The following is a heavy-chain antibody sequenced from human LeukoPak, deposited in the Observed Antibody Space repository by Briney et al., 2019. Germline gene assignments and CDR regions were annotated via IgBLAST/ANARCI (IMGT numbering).Heavy chain of an antibody. CDR3: ARSRDRGIAARPYDY. D-gene: IGHD6-6*01. CDR2: IYPGDSDT. J-gene: IGHJ4*02. Sequence: GESLQISCQGSGYSFTSYWIGWVRPMPGKGLEWMGIIYPGDSDTRYSPSFQGQVTISADKSISTAYLQWSSLKASDTAMYYCARSRDRGIAARPYDYWGQGTLVTVSS. CDR1: GYSFTSYW. V-gene: IGHV5-51*01.